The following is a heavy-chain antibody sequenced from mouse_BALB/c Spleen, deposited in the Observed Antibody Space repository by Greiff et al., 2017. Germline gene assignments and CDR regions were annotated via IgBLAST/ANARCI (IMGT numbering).Heavy chain of an antibody. J-gene: IGHJ1*01. V-gene: IGHV1-14*01. Sequence: VQLKQSGPELVKPGASVKMSCKASGYTFTSYVMHWVKQKPGQGLEWIGYINPYNDGTKYNEKFKGKATLTSDKSSSTAYMELSSLTSEDSAVYYCARSSITTAPRWYFDVWGAGTTVTVSS. CDR1: GYTFTSYV. CDR3: ARSSITTAPRWYFDV. D-gene: IGHD1-1*01. CDR2: INPYNDGT.